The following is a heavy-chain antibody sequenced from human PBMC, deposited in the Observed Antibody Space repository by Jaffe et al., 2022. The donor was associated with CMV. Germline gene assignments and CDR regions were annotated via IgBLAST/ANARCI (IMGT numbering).Heavy chain of an antibody. CDR1: GFTFSSYW. J-gene: IGHJ6*03. CDR2: IKQDGSEK. Sequence: EVQLVESGGGLVQPGGSLRLSCAASGFTFSSYWMSWVRQAPGKGLEWVANIKQDGSEKYYVDSVKGRFTISRDNAKNSLYLQMNSLRAEDTAVYYCARDGGVEVTIFGVVDLHYYMDVWGKGTTVTVSS. CDR3: ARDGGVEVTIFGVVDLHYYMDV. D-gene: IGHD3-3*01. V-gene: IGHV3-7*03.